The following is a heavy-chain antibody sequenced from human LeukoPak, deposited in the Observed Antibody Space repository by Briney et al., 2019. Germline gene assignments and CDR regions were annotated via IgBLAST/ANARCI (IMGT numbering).Heavy chain of an antibody. V-gene: IGHV3-23*01. CDR2: ISGRGGST. D-gene: IGHD6-13*01. CDR1: GFTFSSYA. J-gene: IGHJ6*03. CDR3: ATGAYSSSWYIGVHYYYYMDV. Sequence: PGGSLRLSCAASGFTFSSYAMSWVRQAPGMGLEWVSAISGRGGSTYYAESVKGRFTISRDNSTNTLYLQMNSLRVEDTAVYYCATGAYSSSWYIGVHYYYYMDVWGKGTTVTVSS.